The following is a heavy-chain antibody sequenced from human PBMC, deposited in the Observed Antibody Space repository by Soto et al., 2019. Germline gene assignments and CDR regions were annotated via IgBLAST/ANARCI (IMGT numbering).Heavy chain of an antibody. Sequence: PSETLSLTCAVSGDSFISGYGWSWVRQFPGKGLEWIGEIHQSGNTHYHPSLRSRVNISGDKPKNQFSLNLSSVTAADTAIYYCERGGASCSTTTCYAFGVWGLGTMVTVSS. V-gene: IGHV4-4*02. D-gene: IGHD1-1*01. CDR2: IHQSGNT. J-gene: IGHJ3*01. CDR3: ERGGASCSTTTCYAFGV. CDR1: GDSFISGYG.